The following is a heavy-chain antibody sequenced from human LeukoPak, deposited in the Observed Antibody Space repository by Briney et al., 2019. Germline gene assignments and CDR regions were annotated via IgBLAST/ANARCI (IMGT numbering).Heavy chain of an antibody. Sequence: SETLSLTCAVSGYSISSGYYWGWFRQPPGRGLEWIGSVYHSGTTHYNPSLKSRVTISEDTSRNQFSLKLSSVTAADTAVYYCARDRGSSGWFDFDYWGQGTLVTVSS. V-gene: IGHV4-38-2*02. J-gene: IGHJ4*02. CDR1: GYSISSGYY. D-gene: IGHD6-19*01. CDR2: VYHSGTT. CDR3: ARDRGSSGWFDFDY.